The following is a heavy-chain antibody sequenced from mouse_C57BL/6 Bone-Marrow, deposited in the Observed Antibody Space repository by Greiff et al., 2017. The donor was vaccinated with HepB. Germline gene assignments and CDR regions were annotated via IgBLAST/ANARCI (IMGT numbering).Heavy chain of an antibody. CDR2: IYPGDGDT. CDR1: GYAFSSSW. CDR3: ASLYYSNYVRYFDV. J-gene: IGHJ1*03. V-gene: IGHV1-82*01. D-gene: IGHD2-5*01. Sequence: QVQLKESGPELVKPGASVKISCKASGYAFSSSWMNWVKQRPGKGLEWIGRIYPGDGDTNYNGKFKGKATLTADKSSSTAYMQLSSLTSEDSAVYFCASLYYSNYVRYFDVWGTGTTVTVSS.